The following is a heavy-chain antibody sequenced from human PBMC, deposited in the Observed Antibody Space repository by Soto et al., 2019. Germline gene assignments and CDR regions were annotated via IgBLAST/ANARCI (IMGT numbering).Heavy chain of an antibody. CDR3: SREDY. J-gene: IGHJ4*02. CDR2: ISAGNGNT. V-gene: IGHV1-3*01. CDR1: GYTFTSYF. Sequence: QVQFVQSGADVRKPGASVKVSCKASGYTFTSYFIHWVRQAPGQSLEWMGWISAGNGNTQYSQKFQGRVTITRDTSASTVYLELSSLTAEDTAVDYCSREDYWGPGTLVTVSS.